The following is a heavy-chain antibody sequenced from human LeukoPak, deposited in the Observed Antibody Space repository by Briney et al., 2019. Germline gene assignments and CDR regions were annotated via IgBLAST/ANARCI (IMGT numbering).Heavy chain of an antibody. J-gene: IGHJ4*02. CDR3: VTYYYGSGPAGGFDY. D-gene: IGHD3-10*01. V-gene: IGHV1-69*05. CDR2: IIPIFGTA. CDR1: GGTFSSYA. Sequence: SVKVSCKASGGTFSSYAISWVRQAPGQGLEWMGRIIPIFGTANYAQKFQGRVTITTDESASTAYMELSGLRSEDTAVYYCVTYYYGSGPAGGFDYWGQGTLVTVSS.